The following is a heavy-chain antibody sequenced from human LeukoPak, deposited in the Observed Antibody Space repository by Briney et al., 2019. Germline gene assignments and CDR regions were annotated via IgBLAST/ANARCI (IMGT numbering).Heavy chain of an antibody. CDR1: GFTFSSYS. CDR2: ISSSSSYI. J-gene: IGHJ4*02. V-gene: IGHV3-21*01. CDR3: ARTSITIFDLDY. Sequence: PGGSLRLSCAASGFTFSSYSMNWVRQAPGKGLEWVSSISSSSSYIYYADSVKGRFTISRDNAKNSLYLQMNSLRAEDTAVYYCARTSITIFDLDYWGQGTLVTVSS. D-gene: IGHD3-3*01.